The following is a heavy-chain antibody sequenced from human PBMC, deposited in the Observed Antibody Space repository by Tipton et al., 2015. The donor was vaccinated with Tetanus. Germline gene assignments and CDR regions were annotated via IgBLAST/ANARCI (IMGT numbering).Heavy chain of an antibody. D-gene: IGHD3-22*01. Sequence: SLRLSCAASGFTFSSYWMHWVRQAPGKGLVWVSRINSDRSSTSYADSVKGRFTISRDNAKNTLYLQMNSLRAEDTAVYYCARAMNYYDSSGYDWGQGTLVTVSS. CDR3: ARAMNYYDSSGYD. CDR1: GFTFSSYW. CDR2: INSDRSST. V-gene: IGHV3-74*01. J-gene: IGHJ4*02.